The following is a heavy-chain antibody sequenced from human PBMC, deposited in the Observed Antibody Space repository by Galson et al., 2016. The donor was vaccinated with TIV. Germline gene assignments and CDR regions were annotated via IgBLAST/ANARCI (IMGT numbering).Heavy chain of an antibody. Sequence: SLRLSCAASGFTFSSYGMYWVRQAPGKGLEWVAVIWYDGNNKYYADSVKGRFTISRDNSENTLYLQMNSLRAEDTAVYYCARVRYCSSTNCWNFLDYWGQGTLVTVSS. CDR2: IWYDGNNK. CDR3: ARVRYCSSTNCWNFLDY. J-gene: IGHJ4*02. V-gene: IGHV3-33*07. CDR1: GFTFSSYG. D-gene: IGHD2-2*01.